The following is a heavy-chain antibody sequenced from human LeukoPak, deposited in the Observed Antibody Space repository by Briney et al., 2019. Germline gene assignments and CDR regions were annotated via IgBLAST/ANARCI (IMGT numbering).Heavy chain of an antibody. CDR3: ARAEQQLVPDAWFDP. V-gene: IGHV3-21*01. Sequence: PGGSLRLSCAASGFTFSNVWMSWVRQAPGKGLEWVSSISSSSSYIYYADSVKGRFTISRDNAKNSLYLQMNSLRAEDTAVYYCARAEQQLVPDAWFDPWGQGTLVTVSS. CDR2: ISSSSSYI. J-gene: IGHJ5*02. CDR1: GFTFSNVW. D-gene: IGHD6-13*01.